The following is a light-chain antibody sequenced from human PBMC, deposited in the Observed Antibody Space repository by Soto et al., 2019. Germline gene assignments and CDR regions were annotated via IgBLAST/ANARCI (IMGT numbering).Light chain of an antibody. Sequence: QFALTQPASVSGSPGQSITISCTGTSADVGGYNYVTWYQQHPGKAPKLMIYDVSKRPSGVSNRFSGSKSGNTASLTISGLQAEDESDYYCSSYTSSSTSVVFGGGTKLTAL. J-gene: IGLJ3*02. CDR3: SSYTSSSTSVV. V-gene: IGLV2-14*01. CDR2: DVS. CDR1: SADVGGYNY.